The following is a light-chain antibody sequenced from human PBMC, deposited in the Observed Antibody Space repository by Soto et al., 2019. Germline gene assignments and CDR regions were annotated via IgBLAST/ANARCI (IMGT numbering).Light chain of an antibody. J-gene: IGKJ1*01. V-gene: IGKV1-5*01. Sequence: DIQMTQSPSTLSASVGDRVTITCRASQSISNYLNWYQQKPGRAPKLLIYDASILESGVPSRFSGSGSGTDFTLTISSLQPDDFATYYCQQYNSYRTFGQGTKVDIK. CDR1: QSISNY. CDR3: QQYNSYRT. CDR2: DAS.